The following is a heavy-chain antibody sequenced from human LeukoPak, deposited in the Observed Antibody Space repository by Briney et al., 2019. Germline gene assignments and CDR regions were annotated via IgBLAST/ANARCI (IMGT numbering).Heavy chain of an antibody. V-gene: IGHV1-8*03. D-gene: IGHD2-2*01. J-gene: IGHJ3*02. Sequence: ASVKVSCKASGYTFTSYGISWVRQATGQGLEWMGWMNPNSGNTGYAQKFQGRVTITRNTSISTAYMELSSLRSEDTAVYYCARSSTRRNRDAFDIWGQGTMVTVSS. CDR1: GYTFTSYG. CDR3: ARSSTRRNRDAFDI. CDR2: MNPNSGNT.